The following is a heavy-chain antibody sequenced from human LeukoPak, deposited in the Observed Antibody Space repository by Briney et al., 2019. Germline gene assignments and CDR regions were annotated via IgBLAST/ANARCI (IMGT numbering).Heavy chain of an antibody. J-gene: IGHJ4*02. V-gene: IGHV3-23*01. CDR3: AKSRWGYCSSTPYY. CDR1: GFTFSSYA. CDR2: ISGSGGST. D-gene: IGHD2-2*01. Sequence: GGSLRLSCAASGFTFSSYAMSWVRQAPGKGLEWVSAISGSGGSTYYADSAKGRFTISRDNSKSTLYLQMNSLRAEDTAVYYCAKSRWGYCSSTPYYWGQGTLVTVSS.